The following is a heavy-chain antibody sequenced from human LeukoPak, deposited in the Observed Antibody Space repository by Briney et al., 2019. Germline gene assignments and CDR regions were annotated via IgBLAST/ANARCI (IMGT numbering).Heavy chain of an antibody. J-gene: IGHJ3*02. Sequence: SETLSLTCTVSGGSISSSSYYWGWIRQPPGKGLEWIGSIYYSGSTYYNPSLKSRVTMTRDTSTSTVYMELSSLKSEDTAVYYCARCLRGGDFVAHDAFDIWGQGTMVTVSS. CDR1: GGSISSSSYY. CDR2: IYYSGST. V-gene: IGHV4-39*07. D-gene: IGHD2-21*02. CDR3: ARCLRGGDFVAHDAFDI.